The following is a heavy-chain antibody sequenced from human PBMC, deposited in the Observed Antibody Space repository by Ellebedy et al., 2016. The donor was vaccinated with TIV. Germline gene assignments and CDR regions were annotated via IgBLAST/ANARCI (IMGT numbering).Heavy chain of an antibody. CDR2: ISDRNSKR. CDR3: ARPMFYYHYYMDV. CDR1: GFVFKSYS. J-gene: IGHJ6*03. D-gene: IGHD3-10*02. Sequence: GESLKISXAASGFVFKSYSMNWVRQAPGKGLEWVASISDRNSKRFYSDSAKGRFIISRDDATSSLFLEMNTLRVEDTVVYYCARPMFYYHYYMDVWGKGTTVIV. V-gene: IGHV3-21*01.